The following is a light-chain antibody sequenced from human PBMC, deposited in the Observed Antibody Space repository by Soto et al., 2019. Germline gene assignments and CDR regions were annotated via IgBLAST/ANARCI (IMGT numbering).Light chain of an antibody. V-gene: IGKV1-9*01. Sequence: DIQLTQSPSFLSASVGDRVTITCRASQGISTYLAWYLQRPGKAPKLLIYSASTLQSGVPSRFSGSGSGTEFTLTISSLQPEDFGTYYCQQRNSDWYAFGQGTKLEIK. CDR3: QQRNSDWYA. CDR1: QGISTY. J-gene: IGKJ2*01. CDR2: SAS.